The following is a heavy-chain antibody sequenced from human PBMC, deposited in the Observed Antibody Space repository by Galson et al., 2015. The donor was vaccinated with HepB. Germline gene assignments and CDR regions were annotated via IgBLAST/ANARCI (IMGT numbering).Heavy chain of an antibody. CDR1: GFTLSAYW. CDR2: ISGDESII. CDR3: ATERSTSGSYYFDN. Sequence: SLRLSCAASGFTLSAYWMDWVRQAPGKGLIWVSRISGDESIISYADSVKGRFTISRVDSKNTLYLHMNSLRPEDTAVYYCATERSTSGSYYFDNWGQGTLVTVSS. V-gene: IGHV3-74*03. D-gene: IGHD1-26*01. J-gene: IGHJ4*02.